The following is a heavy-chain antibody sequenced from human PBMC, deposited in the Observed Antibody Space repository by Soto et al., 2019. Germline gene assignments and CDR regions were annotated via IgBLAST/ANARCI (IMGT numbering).Heavy chain of an antibody. V-gene: IGHV3-23*01. CDR3: AKDGFYRHSYEWSYYYYYGMDV. D-gene: IGHD5-18*01. J-gene: IGHJ6*02. CDR2: ISGSGGIT. Sequence: PGGSLRLACAACGLTFSSYAMSWVLQAPGNGLEWVSAISGSGGITYYADSVKGRFTISRDNSKNTLYLQMNSLRAEDTAVYYCAKDGFYRHSYEWSYYYYYGMDVWRQGTTVTVSS. CDR1: GLTFSSYA.